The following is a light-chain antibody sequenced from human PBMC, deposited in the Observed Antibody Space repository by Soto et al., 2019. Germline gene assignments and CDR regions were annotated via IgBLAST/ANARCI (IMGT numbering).Light chain of an antibody. J-gene: IGKJ2*01. Sequence: EIVMTQSPANLSVSPGERATLSCRASQSVSSNLAWYQQKPGQAPRLLLYDASSRATGIPDRFSGSGSGTDFTLTISRLEPEDFAVYYCQQSGSSPPKYTFGQGTKLEIK. CDR1: QSVSSN. CDR2: DAS. CDR3: QQSGSSPPKYT. V-gene: IGKV3-20*01.